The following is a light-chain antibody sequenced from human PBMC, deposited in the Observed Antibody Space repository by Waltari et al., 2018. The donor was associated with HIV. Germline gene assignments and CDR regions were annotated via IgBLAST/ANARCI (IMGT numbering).Light chain of an antibody. V-gene: IGLV2-14*01. CDR3: SSYRSSNNVA. J-gene: IGLJ3*02. CDR1: SSDVGGHYY. CDR2: AVT. Sequence: QSALTQPASVSGSLGQSITISCTGTSSDVGGHYYVSWYQQHQGKVPVPLIYAVTKRPPGISSRFSGSKSCNTASLTISGLQADDEADYYCSSYRSSNNVAFGTGTKVTVL.